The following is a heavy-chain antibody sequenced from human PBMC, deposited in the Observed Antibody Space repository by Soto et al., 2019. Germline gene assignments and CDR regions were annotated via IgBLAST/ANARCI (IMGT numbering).Heavy chain of an antibody. Sequence: RQMPGKGLEWMGRIDPSDSYTNYSPSFRGHVTISADKSISTAYLQWSSLKASDTAMYYCARRGSSGWYGMDVWGQGTTVTVSS. J-gene: IGHJ6*02. CDR2: IDPSDSYT. V-gene: IGHV5-10-1*01. D-gene: IGHD6-19*01. CDR3: ARRGSSGWYGMDV.